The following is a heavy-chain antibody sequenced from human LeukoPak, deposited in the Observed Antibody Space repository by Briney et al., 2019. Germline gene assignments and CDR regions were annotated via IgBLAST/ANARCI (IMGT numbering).Heavy chain of an antibody. CDR1: GFSLSTSGVG. Sequence: SGPTLVKPTQTLTLTCTFSGFSLSTSGVGVGWIRQPPGKGLEWIGYIYYSGSTNYNPSLKSRVTISVDTSKNQFSLKLSSATAADTAVYYCARRGYCSGGSCYDYRGQGTLVTVSS. CDR2: IYYSGST. V-gene: IGHV4-61*08. CDR3: ARRGYCSGGSCYDY. J-gene: IGHJ4*02. D-gene: IGHD2-15*01.